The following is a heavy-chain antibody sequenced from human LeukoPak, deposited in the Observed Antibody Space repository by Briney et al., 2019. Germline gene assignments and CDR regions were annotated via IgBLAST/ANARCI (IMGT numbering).Heavy chain of an antibody. CDR2: IKQDGSEK. V-gene: IGHV3-7*01. CDR3: ARVGCSSTSCFRDYYYYYGMDV. CDR1: GFTFSSYW. Sequence: GGSLRLSCAAYGFTFSSYWMSWVRQAPGKGLEWVANIKQDGSEKYYVDSVKGRFTISRDNAKNSLYLQMNSLRAEDTAVYYCARVGCSSTSCFRDYYYYYGMDVWGQGTTVTVSS. D-gene: IGHD2-2*01. J-gene: IGHJ6*02.